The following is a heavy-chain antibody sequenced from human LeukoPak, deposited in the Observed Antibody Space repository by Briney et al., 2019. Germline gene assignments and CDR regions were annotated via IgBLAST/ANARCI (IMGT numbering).Heavy chain of an antibody. Sequence: PGGSLRLSCAASGFTVSNNHVSWVCLAPGKGLEWVSIIYTGGNIYYADSVKGRFTISRDSSTNTLYLQMNSLRADDTAVYYCARARWCGLNDDYGACFDYWGQGTLVTVSS. CDR3: ARARWCGLNDDYGACFDY. CDR2: IYTGGNI. J-gene: IGHJ4*02. V-gene: IGHV3-53*01. D-gene: IGHD4-17*01. CDR1: GFTVSNNH.